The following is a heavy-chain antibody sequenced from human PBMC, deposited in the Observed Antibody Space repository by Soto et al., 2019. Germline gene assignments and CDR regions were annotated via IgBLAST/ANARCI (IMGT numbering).Heavy chain of an antibody. CDR1: GYSFISYW. CDR3: ARASSRWPRPNTFIFDC. Sequence: PGEALKISCKGSGYSFISYWIGWVRQIPGKGLEWMGIIYPGDSDTRYSPSFQGQVTISADTSISTAYLQWSSLKASDTAMYYCARASSRWPRPNTFIFDCRDKRSVVTVGS. D-gene: IGHD6-13*01. V-gene: IGHV5-51*01. J-gene: IGHJ4*02. CDR2: IYPGDSDT.